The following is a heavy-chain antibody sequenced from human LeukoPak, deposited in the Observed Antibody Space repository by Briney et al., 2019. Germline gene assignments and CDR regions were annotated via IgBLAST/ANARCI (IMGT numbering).Heavy chain of an antibody. V-gene: IGHV1-18*01. J-gene: IGHJ1*01. Sequence: ASVKVSCKASGYTFTSYVISWVRQAPGQGLEWMGWISAYNGNTNYAQKLQGRVTMTTDTSTSTAYMELRSLRSEDTPVYYRARGPPPYCSGDSCYSFLYLHHWGQGTLVTVSS. CDR3: ARGPPPYCSGDSCYSFLYLHH. D-gene: IGHD2-15*01. CDR2: ISAYNGNT. CDR1: GYTFTSYV.